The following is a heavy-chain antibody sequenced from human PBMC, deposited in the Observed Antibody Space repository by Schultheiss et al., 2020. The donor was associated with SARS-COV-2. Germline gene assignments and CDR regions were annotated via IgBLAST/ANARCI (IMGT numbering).Heavy chain of an antibody. D-gene: IGHD6-19*01. Sequence: SETLSLTCTVSGYSISSGYYWGWIRQPPGKGLEWIGSIYRSGSTYYNPSLKSRVIISVDTYKNQFSLRLSSVTAADTAVYYCARDRVGSGGWEIPNWFESWGQGTLVNVSS. CDR2: IYRSGST. V-gene: IGHV4-38-2*02. J-gene: IGHJ5*01. CDR1: GYSISSGYY. CDR3: ARDRVGSGGWEIPNWFES.